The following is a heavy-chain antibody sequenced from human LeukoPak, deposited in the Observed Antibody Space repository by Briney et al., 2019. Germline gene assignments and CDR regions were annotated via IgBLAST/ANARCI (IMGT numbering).Heavy chain of an antibody. Sequence: PGGSLRLSCAASGFTVSSNYMSWVRQAPGQGLEWVSVIYSGGSTYYADSVKGRFTISRDNSKNTLYLQMNSLRAEDTAVYYCARALYYYHSSGYIDCWGQGTLVTVSS. CDR1: GFTVSSNY. CDR3: ARALYYYHSSGYIDC. J-gene: IGHJ4*02. D-gene: IGHD3-22*01. CDR2: IYSGGST. V-gene: IGHV3-53*01.